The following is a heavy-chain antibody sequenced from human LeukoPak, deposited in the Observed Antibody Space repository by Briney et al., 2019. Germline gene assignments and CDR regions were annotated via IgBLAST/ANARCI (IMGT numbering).Heavy chain of an antibody. Sequence: PSQTLSLTCTVSGGSISSGGYYWSWIRQHPGKGLEWIGYIYYSGSTYYNPSLKSRVTISVDTSKNQFSLKLSSVTAADTAVYYCARLWFGDPSLDCGAQGTLVTVSP. CDR1: GGSISSGGYY. V-gene: IGHV4-31*03. CDR2: IYYSGST. J-gene: IGHJ4*02. D-gene: IGHD3-10*01. CDR3: ARLWFGDPSLDC.